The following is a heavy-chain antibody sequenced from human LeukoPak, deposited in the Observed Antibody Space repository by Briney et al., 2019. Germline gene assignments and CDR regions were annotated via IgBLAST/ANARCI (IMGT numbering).Heavy chain of an antibody. CDR3: TKAYCSGGSCYEPDY. J-gene: IGHJ4*02. D-gene: IGHD2-15*01. CDR2: ISGSGGDT. V-gene: IGHV3-23*01. CDR1: GFNFSNYA. Sequence: GGSLRLSCTASGFNFSNYAMTWVRQAPGKGPEWVSSISGSGGDTYYADSVKGRFTISRDNSKNTLYLQMNSLGGEDTAVYYCTKAYCSGGSCYEPDYWGQGTLVTVSS.